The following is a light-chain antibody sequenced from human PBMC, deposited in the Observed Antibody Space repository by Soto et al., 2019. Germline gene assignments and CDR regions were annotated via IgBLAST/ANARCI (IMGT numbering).Light chain of an antibody. CDR2: RAS. Sequence: EIVLTQSPGTLSLSPGERATLSCRASQTVGNNYLAWYQQKPGQTPRLLIHRASNRATGIPDRISGSGSGTDFTLFISRLEPEDFAVYYCQQYASSPLTFGGGTKVEIK. CDR3: QQYASSPLT. J-gene: IGKJ4*01. CDR1: QTVGNNY. V-gene: IGKV3-20*01.